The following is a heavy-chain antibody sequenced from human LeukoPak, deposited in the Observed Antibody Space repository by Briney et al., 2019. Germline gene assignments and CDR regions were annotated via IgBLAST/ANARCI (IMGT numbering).Heavy chain of an antibody. CDR3: ARLTGYYDSSGPAYAFDI. V-gene: IGHV3-64*01. D-gene: IGHD3-22*01. Sequence: GGSLRLSCAAPGFTFSSYAMHWVRQAPGKGLEYVSAISSNRGSTYYANSVKGRFTISRDNSKNTLYLQMGSLRAEDMAVYYCARLTGYYDSSGPAYAFDIWGQGTMVTVSS. CDR1: GFTFSSYA. CDR2: ISSNRGST. J-gene: IGHJ3*02.